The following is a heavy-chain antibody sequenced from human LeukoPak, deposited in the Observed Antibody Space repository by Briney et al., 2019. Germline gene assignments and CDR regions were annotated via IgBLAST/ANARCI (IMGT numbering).Heavy chain of an antibody. CDR2: ISPTGSTT. CDR1: GFSFSGHW. J-gene: IGHJ4*02. V-gene: IGHV3-74*01. D-gene: IGHD6-6*01. Sequence: GGSLRLSCTASGFSFSGHWMHWARQLPGKGLVWVSRISPTGSTTSYADSVKGRFTVSRDNAKNTLSLRVNNLRAEDTAVYYCARGPNSNWSGLDFWGQGTLLTVSS. CDR3: ARGPNSNWSGLDF.